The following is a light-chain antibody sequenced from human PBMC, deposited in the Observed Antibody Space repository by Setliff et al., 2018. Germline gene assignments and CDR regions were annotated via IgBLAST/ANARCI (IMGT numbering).Light chain of an antibody. Sequence: QSALTQPASVSGSPGQSITISCTGTDSDVGGFNLVSWYQQHPGKAPKFMIYDVSNRPSGVSHRFSGSKSGNTASLTISWLQAEDEADYYCSSYTTSSLRVFGGGTKVTVL. CDR1: DSDVGGFNL. CDR2: DVS. CDR3: SSYTTSSLRV. V-gene: IGLV2-14*03. J-gene: IGLJ3*02.